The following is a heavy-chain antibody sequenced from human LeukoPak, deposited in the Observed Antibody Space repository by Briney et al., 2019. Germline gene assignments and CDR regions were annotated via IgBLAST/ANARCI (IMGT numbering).Heavy chain of an antibody. D-gene: IGHD3-16*01. CDR1: GFTFDDYA. Sequence: PGGSLRLSCAASGFTFDDYAMHWVRQAPGKGLEWVSGISWNSGSIGYADSVKGRFTISRDNAKNSLYLQMNSLRAEDTALYYCAKDYCQVRLCRAFDIWGQGTMVTVSS. J-gene: IGHJ3*02. CDR3: AKDYCQVRLCRAFDI. V-gene: IGHV3-9*01. CDR2: ISWNSGSI.